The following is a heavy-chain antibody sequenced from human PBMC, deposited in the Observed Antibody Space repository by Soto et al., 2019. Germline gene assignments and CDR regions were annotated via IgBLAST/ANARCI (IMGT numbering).Heavy chain of an antibody. D-gene: IGHD3-22*01. CDR3: ERDSKYYYDSSGYLDY. CDR2: INAGNGNT. CDR1: GYTFTSYA. J-gene: IGHJ4*02. Sequence: ASVKVSCKASGYTFTSYAMHWVRQAPGQRLEWMGWINAGNGNTKYSQKFQGRVTITRDTSASTAYMELSSLRSEDTAVYYCERDSKYYYDSSGYLDYWGKRTLGTVSS. V-gene: IGHV1-3*01.